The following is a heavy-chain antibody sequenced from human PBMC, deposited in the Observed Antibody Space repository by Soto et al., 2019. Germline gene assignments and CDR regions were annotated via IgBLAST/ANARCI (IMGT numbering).Heavy chain of an antibody. D-gene: IGHD4-17*01. V-gene: IGHV4-59*01. CDR1: GGPISSYY. Sequence: SETLSLTCTVSGGPISSYYWSWIRQPPGKGLEWIGYIYYIGSTNYNPSLKSRVTISVDTSKNQFSLKLSSVTAADTAMYYCVRGSNGDFDYWGQGTLVTVSS. CDR2: IYYIGST. J-gene: IGHJ4*02. CDR3: VRGSNGDFDY.